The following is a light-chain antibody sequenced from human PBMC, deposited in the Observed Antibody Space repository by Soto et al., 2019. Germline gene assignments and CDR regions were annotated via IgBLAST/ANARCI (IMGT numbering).Light chain of an antibody. J-gene: IGKJ4*01. Sequence: EIVLTQSPGTLSLSPGERATLSCRASQSVSSSYLAWYQQKPGQAPRLLIYGASSRATGIPDRFSGSGSGTDFALTISRLEPEALAVYYCQQYGLDFGGGTKVEIK. V-gene: IGKV3-20*01. CDR2: GAS. CDR3: QQYGLD. CDR1: QSVSSSY.